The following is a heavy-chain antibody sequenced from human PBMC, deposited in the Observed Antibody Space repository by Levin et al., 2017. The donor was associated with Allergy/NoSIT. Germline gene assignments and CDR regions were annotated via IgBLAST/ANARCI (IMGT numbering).Heavy chain of an antibody. D-gene: IGHD2-8*01. Sequence: PGGSLRLSCKGSGYNFGDYWIGWVRQMPGKGLEWMGMIFPGDSDTKYNPSFQGQVTISADKSINTAHLQWSSLKASDTAKYYCARHGLAGCNTNGYTSFYYEGMDVWGRGTTVTVSS. CDR2: IFPGDSDT. V-gene: IGHV5-51*01. CDR1: GYNFGDYW. CDR3: ARHGLAGCNTNGYTSFYYEGMDV. J-gene: IGHJ6*02.